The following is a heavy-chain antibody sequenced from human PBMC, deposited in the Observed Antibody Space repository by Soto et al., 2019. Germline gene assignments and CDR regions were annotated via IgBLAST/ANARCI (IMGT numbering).Heavy chain of an antibody. J-gene: IGHJ4*02. CDR3: VRGGGYDPFDY. CDR1: GVSISYGGFS. CDR2: ISHLENT. V-gene: IGHV4-30-2*06. D-gene: IGHD5-12*01. Sequence: SETLSLTCTVSGVSISYGGFSWSWIRQSPGKGLEWIGYISHLENTYFHPSFKSRLTMSIDRSRDQFSLNLSSVTAADRAVYYCVRGGGYDPFDYWGQGVLVTVSS.